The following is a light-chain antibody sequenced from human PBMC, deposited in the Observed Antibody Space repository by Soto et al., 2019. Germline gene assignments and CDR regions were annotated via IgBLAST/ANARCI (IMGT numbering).Light chain of an antibody. V-gene: IGLV2-14*01. CDR2: EVT. CDR1: SSDVGGYNY. Sequence: QSALTQPASVSGSPGQSITISCTGTSSDVGGYNYVSWYQHHPGEAPKLMIFEVTKRPSGVSNRFSGPKSGNTASLTISGLQAEDEADYFCNSYTTTSTYVFGSGTKVTVL. J-gene: IGLJ1*01. CDR3: NSYTTTSTYV.